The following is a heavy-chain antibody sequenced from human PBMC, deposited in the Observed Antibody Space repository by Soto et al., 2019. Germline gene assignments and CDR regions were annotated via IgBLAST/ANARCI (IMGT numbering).Heavy chain of an antibody. CDR2: IYYSGST. CDR1: GGSISSYY. J-gene: IGHJ4*02. V-gene: IGHV4-59*08. CDR3: ARHATVTTPYYFDY. D-gene: IGHD4-4*01. Sequence: PSETLSLTCTVSGGSISSYYWSWIRQPPGKGLEWIGCIYYSGSTNYNPSLKSRVTISVDTSKNQFSLKLSSVTAADTAVYYCARHATVTTPYYFDYWGQGTLVTVPS.